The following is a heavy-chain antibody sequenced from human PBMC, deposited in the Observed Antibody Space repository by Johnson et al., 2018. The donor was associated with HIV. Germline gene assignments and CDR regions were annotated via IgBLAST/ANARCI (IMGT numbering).Heavy chain of an antibody. J-gene: IGHJ3*02. CDR2: ISSNGGST. CDR3: AREDRGLDI. CDR1: GFSFSSHG. V-gene: IGHV3-64*01. Sequence: EVQLVESGGGLVQPGGSPRLSCAVSGFSFSSHGMHWVRQAPGKGLEYVSAISSNGGSTYYATSVKGRFTISRDNSKNTLYLQMGSLRAEDTAVYYCAREDRGLDIWGQGTMVTVSS.